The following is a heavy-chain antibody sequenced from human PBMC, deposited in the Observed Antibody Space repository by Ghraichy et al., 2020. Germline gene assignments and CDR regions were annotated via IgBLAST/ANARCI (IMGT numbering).Heavy chain of an antibody. Sequence: GGSLRLSCVASGFRFSTYSMNWVRQAPGKGLEWVASISYSSRYIYYTDSVKGRFTLSRDNAKNSLFLQMNSLRAEDTALYYCARDGDSSGYYSYFDYWGQGSLVTVSS. D-gene: IGHD3-22*01. CDR1: GFRFSTYS. V-gene: IGHV3-21*01. J-gene: IGHJ4*02. CDR3: ARDGDSSGYYSYFDY. CDR2: ISYSSRYI.